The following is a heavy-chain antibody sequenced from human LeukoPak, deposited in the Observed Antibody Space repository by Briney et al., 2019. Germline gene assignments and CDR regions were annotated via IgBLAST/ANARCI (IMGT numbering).Heavy chain of an antibody. CDR3: ARGRWRSSDAFDI. J-gene: IGHJ3*02. Sequence: ASVKVSCKASGGTFSSYAISWVRQAPGQGLEWMGGIIPISGTANYAQKFQGRVTITTDESTSTAYMELSSLRSEDTAVYYCARGRWRSSDAFDIWGQGTMVTVSS. CDR2: IIPISGTA. D-gene: IGHD2-15*01. V-gene: IGHV1-69*05. CDR1: GGTFSSYA.